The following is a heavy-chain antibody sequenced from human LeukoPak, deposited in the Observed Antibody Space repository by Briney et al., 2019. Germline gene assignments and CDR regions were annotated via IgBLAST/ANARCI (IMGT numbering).Heavy chain of an antibody. CDR2: IYSGGST. Sequence: GGSLRLSCAASGFTVSSNYMSWVRQAPGKGLEWVSVIYSGGSTYYADSVKGQFTISRDNSKNTLYLQMNSLRAEDTAVYYCARGPRALFPFDLWGRGTLVTVSS. D-gene: IGHD2-21*01. CDR1: GFTVSSNY. J-gene: IGHJ2*01. CDR3: ARGPRALFPFDL. V-gene: IGHV3-53*01.